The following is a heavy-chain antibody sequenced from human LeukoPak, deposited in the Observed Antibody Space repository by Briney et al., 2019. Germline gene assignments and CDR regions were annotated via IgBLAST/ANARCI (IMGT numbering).Heavy chain of an antibody. CDR2: IYYSGST. Sequence: SETLSLTCTVSGGSISRYNWSWIREPPGEGLEWIGYIYYSGSTNYNPSLKSRVTISVDTSKNQFSLKLSSVTAPDTAVYYCARVRHGSGSPFVDYWGQGTLVTVSS. CDR1: GGSISRYN. V-gene: IGHV4-59*01. CDR3: ARVRHGSGSPFVDY. D-gene: IGHD3-10*01. J-gene: IGHJ4*02.